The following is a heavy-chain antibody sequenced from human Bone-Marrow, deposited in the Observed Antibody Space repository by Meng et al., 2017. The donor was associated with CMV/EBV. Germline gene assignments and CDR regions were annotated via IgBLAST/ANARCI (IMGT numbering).Heavy chain of an antibody. J-gene: IGHJ4*02. D-gene: IGHD5-24*01. CDR3: ARDSRDGYNYQFYYFDY. CDR2: ISYDGSNK. Sequence: GGSLRLSCAGSGFTFSSYAMHWVRQAPGKGLEWVAVISYDGSNKYYADSVKGRFTISRDNSKNTLYLQMNSLRAEDTAVYYCARDSRDGYNYQFYYFDYWGQGTLVTVSS. V-gene: IGHV3-30*04. CDR1: GFTFSSYA.